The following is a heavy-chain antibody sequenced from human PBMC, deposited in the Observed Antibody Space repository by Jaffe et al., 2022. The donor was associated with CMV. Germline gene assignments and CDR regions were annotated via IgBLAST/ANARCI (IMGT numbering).Heavy chain of an antibody. J-gene: IGHJ4*02. D-gene: IGHD2-21*02. CDR2: INPSGGST. CDR1: GYTFTRYY. V-gene: IGHV1-46*04. Sequence: QVQLVQSGAEVKKPGASVKVSCKASGYTFTRYYIHWVRQAPGQGLEWMGIINPSGGSTNYAQKLQGRVTMTRDTSTSTVYMELSSLRSEDTGLYYCARDPLKYCAGDCRSGWDYWGQGTLVTVSS. CDR3: ARDPLKYCAGDCRSGWDY.